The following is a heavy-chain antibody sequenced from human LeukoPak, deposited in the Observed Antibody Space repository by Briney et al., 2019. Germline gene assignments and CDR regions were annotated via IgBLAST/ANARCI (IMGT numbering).Heavy chain of an antibody. CDR1: GGSISSGGYY. Sequence: SQTLSLTCTVSGGSISSGGYYWSWIRQHPGKGLEWIGYIYYSGSTYYNPSLKSRVTISVDTSKNQFSLKLSSVTAADTAVYYCARAVPYSYFTYGMDVWGQGTTVTVSS. CDR2: IYYSGST. V-gene: IGHV4-31*03. J-gene: IGHJ6*02. CDR3: ARAVPYSYFTYGMDV. D-gene: IGHD2-15*01.